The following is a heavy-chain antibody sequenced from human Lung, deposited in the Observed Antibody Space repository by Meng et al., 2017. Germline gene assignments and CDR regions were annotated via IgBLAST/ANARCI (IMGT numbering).Heavy chain of an antibody. J-gene: IGHJ4*02. V-gene: IGHV3-74*03. CDR1: GFTFRSYW. CDR3: ARESGYFEY. Sequence: EGQLVEPGGGLVQPGGSLRLSCAASGFTFRSYWMHWVRQAPGKGLVWVSRIRGDGGSIVYADSVKGRFTISRDNAKNTLFLQMSSLRAEDTAVYYCARESGYFEYWGQGILVTVSS. D-gene: IGHD3-10*01. CDR2: IRGDGGSI.